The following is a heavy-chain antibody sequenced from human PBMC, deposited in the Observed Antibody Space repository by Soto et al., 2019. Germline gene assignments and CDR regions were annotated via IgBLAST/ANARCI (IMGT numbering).Heavy chain of an antibody. Sequence: RGSLRLSCAASGFTFSSYSMNWVRQAPGKGLEWVSSISSSSSYIYYADSVKGRFTISRDNAKNSLYLQMNSLRAEDTAVYYCARSTSPPRGYSVGFDPWGQGTLVTVSS. V-gene: IGHV3-21*01. CDR3: ARSTSPPRGYSVGFDP. J-gene: IGHJ5*02. CDR1: GFTFSSYS. CDR2: ISSSSSYI. D-gene: IGHD5-18*01.